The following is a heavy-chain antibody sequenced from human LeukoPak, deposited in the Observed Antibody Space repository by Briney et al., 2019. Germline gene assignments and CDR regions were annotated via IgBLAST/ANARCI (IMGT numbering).Heavy chain of an antibody. CDR1: GFTFSSYA. CDR2: ISYDGSNK. V-gene: IGHV3-30-3*01. J-gene: IGHJ4*02. CDR3: AKDKGVAFDY. D-gene: IGHD2-15*01. Sequence: PGRSLRLSCAASGFTFSSYAMHWVRQAPGKGLEWVAVISYDGSNKYYADSVKGRFTISRDNSKNTLYLQMNSLRAEDTAVYYCAKDKGVAFDYWGQGTLVTVSS.